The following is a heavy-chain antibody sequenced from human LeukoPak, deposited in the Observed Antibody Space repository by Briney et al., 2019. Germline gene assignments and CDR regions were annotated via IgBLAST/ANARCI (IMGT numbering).Heavy chain of an antibody. V-gene: IGHV1-2*04. CDR3: ARADILTGYDAFDI. CDR1: GYTFTGYY. J-gene: IGHJ3*02. D-gene: IGHD3-9*01. CDR2: INPNSGGT. Sequence: ASVKVSCEASGYTFTGYYMHWVRQAPGQGLEWMGWINPNSGGTNYAQKFQGWVTMTRDTSISTAYMELSRLRSDDTAVYYCARADILTGYDAFDIWGQGTMVTVSS.